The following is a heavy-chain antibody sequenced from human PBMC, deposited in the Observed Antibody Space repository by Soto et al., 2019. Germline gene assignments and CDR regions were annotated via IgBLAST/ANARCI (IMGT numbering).Heavy chain of an antibody. D-gene: IGHD4-17*01. J-gene: IGHJ4*02. Sequence: QVQLVQSGAEVKKPGSSVKVSCKASGGTFSSYAISWVRQAPGQGLEWMGGIIPIFGTANYAQKFQGRVTVIADGSTGAASVEVSSLRSEDPAVYYCASPGPHRGTTVTGWGRGTLVTVPS. V-gene: IGHV1-69*12. CDR3: ASPGPHRGTTVTG. CDR1: GGTFSSYA. CDR2: IIPIFGTA.